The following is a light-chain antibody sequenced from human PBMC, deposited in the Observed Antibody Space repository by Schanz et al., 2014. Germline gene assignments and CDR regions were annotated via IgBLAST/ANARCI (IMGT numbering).Light chain of an antibody. CDR2: AAA. CDR3: QQSHSTPFT. J-gene: IGKJ4*01. V-gene: IGKV1-39*01. CDR1: QRISTY. Sequence: DIQMTQSPSSLSASVGDRVTITCRASQRISTYLNWYQQKPGKAPKLLISAAASLQSGVPSRFSGSGSGTDFTLTISSLQPEDFATYFCQQSHSTPFTFGGGTKVEI.